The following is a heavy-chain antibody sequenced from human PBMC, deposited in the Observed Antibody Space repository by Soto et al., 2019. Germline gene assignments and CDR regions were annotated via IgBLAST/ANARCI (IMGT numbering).Heavy chain of an antibody. Sequence: ASVKVSCKASGYTFTGYYMHWVRQAPGRGLEWMGWINPNSGGTNYAQKFQGRVTMTRETSISTAYMELSRLRSEDTAVYYCARRLLWFGELSGGAFAIWGQGPMVTVPS. CDR1: GYTFTGYY. CDR2: INPNSGGT. CDR3: ARRLLWFGELSGGAFAI. J-gene: IGHJ3*02. V-gene: IGHV1-2*02. D-gene: IGHD3-10*01.